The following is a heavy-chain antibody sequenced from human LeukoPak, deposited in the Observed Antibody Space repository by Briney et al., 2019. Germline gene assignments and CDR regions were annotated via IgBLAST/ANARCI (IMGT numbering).Heavy chain of an antibody. CDR3: ARDCSSSSCHGRWFDP. J-gene: IGHJ5*02. D-gene: IGHD2-2*01. CDR1: GGTFSSYA. CDR2: IIPIFGTA. V-gene: IGHV1-69*13. Sequence: SVKVSCKASGGTFSSYAISWVRQAPGQGLEWMGGIIPIFGTANYAQKFQGRVTITADESTSTAYMELSSLRSEDTAVYYCARDCSSSSCHGRWFDPWGQGTLVTVSS.